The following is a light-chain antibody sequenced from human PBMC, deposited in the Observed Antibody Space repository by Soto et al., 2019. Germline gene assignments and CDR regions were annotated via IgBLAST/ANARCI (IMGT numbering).Light chain of an antibody. CDR1: QSVRSNY. J-gene: IGKJ4*01. CDR2: AAS. V-gene: IGKV3-20*01. Sequence: EIVLTQSPGTLSLSSGERATLSCRASQSVRSNYLAWYQQKPGQAPRLLIYAASSRATGIPDRFGGSGSGTDFTLTIRRLEPEDFALYYCQQYANSPLTFGGGTKVEIK. CDR3: QQYANSPLT.